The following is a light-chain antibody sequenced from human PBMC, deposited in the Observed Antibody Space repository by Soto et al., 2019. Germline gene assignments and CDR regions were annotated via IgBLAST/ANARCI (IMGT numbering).Light chain of an antibody. CDR2: GAS. Sequence: EIMMTQSPATLSVSPGERATLSCRASQTVSSNLAWYQQKPGQAPRLLIYGASTRATGIPARFSGSGSGTDFTLTISSLEPEDFAVYYCQQRSNWWTFGQGTKV. J-gene: IGKJ1*01. CDR3: QQRSNWWT. V-gene: IGKV3-11*01. CDR1: QTVSSN.